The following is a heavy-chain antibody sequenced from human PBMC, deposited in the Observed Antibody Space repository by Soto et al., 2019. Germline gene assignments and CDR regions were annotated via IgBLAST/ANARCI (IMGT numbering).Heavy chain of an antibody. CDR1: GYTLTSYH. J-gene: IGHJ3*02. CDR2: INPNSGGT. D-gene: IGHD6-13*01. CDR3: ARDSGAGSSWSADLDAFNI. V-gene: IGHV1-2*02. Sequence: VKAPCKASGYTLTSYHIHWVRQAPGQGLEWMGWINPNSGGTNYAQRFQGRATMTRDTSISTAYMELSRLRSDDTAVYFCARDSGAGSSWSADLDAFNIWGQGTMVTVSS.